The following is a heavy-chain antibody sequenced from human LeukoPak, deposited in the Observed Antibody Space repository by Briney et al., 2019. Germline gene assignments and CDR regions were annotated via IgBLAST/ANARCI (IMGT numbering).Heavy chain of an antibody. J-gene: IGHJ4*02. V-gene: IGHV3-23*01. Sequence: PGGSLRLSCAASGFTFSSYAMSWVRQAPGKGLEWVSAISGSGGSTYYADSVKGRFTISRDNSKNTLYLQMNSLRAEDTAVYYYAKIWEQWLVRDLDYWGQGTLVTVSS. D-gene: IGHD6-19*01. CDR2: ISGSGGST. CDR3: AKIWEQWLVRDLDY. CDR1: GFTFSSYA.